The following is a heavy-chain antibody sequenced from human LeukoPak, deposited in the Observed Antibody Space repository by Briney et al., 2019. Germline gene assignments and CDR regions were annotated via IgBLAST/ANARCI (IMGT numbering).Heavy chain of an antibody. D-gene: IGHD3-3*01. CDR3: ARAPRWSGYHNYFDY. CDR1: GFTFSSYA. Sequence: GGSLRLSCAASGFTFSSYAMSWVRQAPGKGLEWVSVIYSGGSTYYADSVKGRFTISRDNSKNTLYLQMNSLRAEDTAVYYCARAPRWSGYHNYFDYWGQGTLVTVSS. J-gene: IGHJ4*02. V-gene: IGHV3-53*01. CDR2: IYSGGST.